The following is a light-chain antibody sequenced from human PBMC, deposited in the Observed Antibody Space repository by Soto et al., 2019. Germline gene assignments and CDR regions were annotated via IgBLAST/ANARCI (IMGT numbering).Light chain of an antibody. CDR3: QQHRNWPRK. CDR1: QTVSSNY. CDR2: VAS. V-gene: IGKV3D-20*02. Sequence: EIILTHSPDTLSLSPGERSTLSCRASQTVSSNYLAFCQQRPGQAPRLLIYVASTRAAGIPDRFSGSGSGTGLSLEVISLEPEDFAVGGCQQHRNWPRKFGQGTKVDIK. J-gene: IGKJ1*01.